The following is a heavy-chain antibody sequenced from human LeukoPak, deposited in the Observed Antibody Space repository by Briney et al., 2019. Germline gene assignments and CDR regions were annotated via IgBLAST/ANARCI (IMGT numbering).Heavy chain of an antibody. Sequence: PSETLSLPCTLSGDSISSYYWSWIRLPPGGGLEWIGYIYFSGSTNYNPSLKSRVTISVDTSKNQFSLKLSSVTAADTAVYYCARHGYSSSFEYWGQGTLVTVSS. CDR1: GDSISSYY. CDR2: IYFSGST. D-gene: IGHD6-13*01. J-gene: IGHJ4*02. CDR3: ARHGYSSSFEY. V-gene: IGHV4-59*08.